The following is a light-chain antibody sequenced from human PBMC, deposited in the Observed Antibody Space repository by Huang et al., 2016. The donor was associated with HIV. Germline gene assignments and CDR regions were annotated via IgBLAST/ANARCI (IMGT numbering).Light chain of an antibody. Sequence: EIVLTQSPATLSLSPGQRVTLSCRASQSVSYFLAWYQQKPGQAPRLLIYDASKRATGIPARVSGSGAGRDFTLTISSLEPEDFAVYYCQQRSKWPLTCGGGTKVESK. CDR2: DAS. CDR3: QQRSKWPLT. V-gene: IGKV3-11*02. CDR1: QSVSYF. J-gene: IGKJ4*01.